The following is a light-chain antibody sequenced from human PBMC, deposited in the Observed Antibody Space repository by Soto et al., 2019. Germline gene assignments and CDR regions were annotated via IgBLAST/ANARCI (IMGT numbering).Light chain of an antibody. CDR1: SSDVGGYIY. J-gene: IGLJ1*01. V-gene: IGLV2-14*01. Sequence: ALTQPASVSGSPGQSITISCTGTSSDVGGYIYVSWYQQHPGKAPKLMIYDVTSRPSGVSYRFSGSKSGDTASLTISGLQAEDEADYYCSSYTTSSSYVFGTGTKVTVL. CDR2: DVT. CDR3: SSYTTSSSYV.